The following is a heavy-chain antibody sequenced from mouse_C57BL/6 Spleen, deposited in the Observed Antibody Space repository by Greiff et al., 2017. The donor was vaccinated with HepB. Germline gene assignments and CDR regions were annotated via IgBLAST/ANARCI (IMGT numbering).Heavy chain of an antibody. CDR2: ISDGGSYT. J-gene: IGHJ4*01. CDR1: GFTFSSYA. Sequence: EVQRVESGGGLVKPGGSLKLSCAASGFTFSSYAMSWVRQTPEKRLEWVATISDGGSYTYYPDNVKGRFTISRDNAKNNLYLQMSHLKSEDTAMYYCARVDPFYAMDYWGQGTSVTVSS. V-gene: IGHV5-4*01. CDR3: ARVDPFYAMDY.